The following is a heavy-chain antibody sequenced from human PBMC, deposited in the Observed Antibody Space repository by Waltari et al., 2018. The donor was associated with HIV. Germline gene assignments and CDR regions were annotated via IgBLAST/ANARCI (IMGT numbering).Heavy chain of an antibody. CDR2: INTNTGNP. J-gene: IGHJ4*02. CDR1: GYTFNTYA. Sequence: QVQLVQSGSGLKKPGASVKVSCKASGYTFNTYAMNWVLQAPGQGLEWMGWINTNTGNPAYAQGFTGRFVFSLDTSVSTAYLQISSLKAEDTAVYYCARGFWSGSRGGFDYWGQGTLVTVSS. CDR3: ARGFWSGSRGGFDY. V-gene: IGHV7-4-1*02. D-gene: IGHD3-3*01.